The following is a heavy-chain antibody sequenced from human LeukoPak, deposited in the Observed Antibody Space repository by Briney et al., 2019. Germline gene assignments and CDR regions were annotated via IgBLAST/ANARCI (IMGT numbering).Heavy chain of an antibody. CDR1: GFTFSSYE. Sequence: GGSLRLSCAASGFTFSSYEMNWVRQAPGKGLECVATISGGGGSTYYADPVKGRITISRDNSKDTLYLQMNGLRAEDTAIYYCAKAYSGGPGGNFDYWGRGALVTVSS. CDR2: ISGGGGST. V-gene: IGHV3-23*01. J-gene: IGHJ4*02. CDR3: AKAYSGGPGGNFDY. D-gene: IGHD1-26*01.